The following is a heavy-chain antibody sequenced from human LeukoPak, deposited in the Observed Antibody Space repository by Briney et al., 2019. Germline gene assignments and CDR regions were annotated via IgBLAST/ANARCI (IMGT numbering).Heavy chain of an antibody. V-gene: IGHV3-43*02. Sequence: PGGSLRLSCAASGFTFDDSAIHWVRQAPGRGLEWVSLITGDGTTTYYADSVKGRFTISRDNNKNSLYLQMHSLRTEDTAFYYCAKPNNYYDSSGYPVAYYYYYYYMDVWGKGATVTVSS. CDR3: AKPNNYYDSSGYPVAYYYYYYYMDV. J-gene: IGHJ6*03. CDR1: GFTFDDSA. CDR2: ITGDGTTT. D-gene: IGHD3-22*01.